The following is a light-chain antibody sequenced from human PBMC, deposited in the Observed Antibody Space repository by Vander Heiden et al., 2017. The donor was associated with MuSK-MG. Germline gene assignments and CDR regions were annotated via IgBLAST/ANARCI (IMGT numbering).Light chain of an antibody. Sequence: QSALTQPRSVSGSPGPSVTISCTGTSSDVGGYNYVSWYQQHPGKAPQLMIYDVSKRPSGVPDRFSGSKSGNTASLTISGLQAENEADDYCCSYVGSNAYVFGTGTKVTVL. CDR2: DVS. J-gene: IGLJ1*01. CDR3: CSYVGSNAYV. CDR1: SSDVGGYNY. V-gene: IGLV2-11*01.